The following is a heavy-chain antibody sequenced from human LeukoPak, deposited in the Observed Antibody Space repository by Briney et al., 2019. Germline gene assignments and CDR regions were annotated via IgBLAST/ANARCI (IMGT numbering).Heavy chain of an antibody. CDR1: GFTFSSYS. Sequence: GGSLRLSCAASGFTFSSYSMNWVRQAPGKGLEWVSYISSSSNTIYYADSVKGRFTISRGNAKNSLYLQMNSLRAEDMALYYCARGIDSSGYYVVDYWGQGTLVTVSS. CDR3: ARGIDSSGYYVVDY. CDR2: ISSSSNTI. D-gene: IGHD3-22*01. V-gene: IGHV3-48*04. J-gene: IGHJ4*02.